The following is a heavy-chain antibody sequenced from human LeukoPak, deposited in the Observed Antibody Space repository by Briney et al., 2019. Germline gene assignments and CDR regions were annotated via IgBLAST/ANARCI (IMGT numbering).Heavy chain of an antibody. CDR1: GFTFSSYS. CDR3: ARDSPQPVGGSQNDY. Sequence: GGSLRLSCAASGFTFSSYSMNWVRQAPGKGLEWVSSISSSSSYIYYADSVWGRFTISRDNAKNSLYLQMNSLRAEDTAVYYCARDSPQPVGGSQNDYWGQGTLVTVSS. J-gene: IGHJ4*02. CDR2: ISSSSSYI. D-gene: IGHD4-23*01. V-gene: IGHV3-21*01.